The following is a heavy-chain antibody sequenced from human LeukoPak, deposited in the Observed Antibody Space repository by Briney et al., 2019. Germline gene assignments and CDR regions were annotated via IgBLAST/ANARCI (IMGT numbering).Heavy chain of an antibody. Sequence: GGSLRLSCAAPGFTFSDYYMSWIRQAPGKGLEWVSYISSSGSTIYYADSVKGRFTISRDNANNSLYLQMNSLRAEDTAVYYCARGGPSDDLQLYYYYYMDVWGKGTTVTVSS. V-gene: IGHV3-11*01. CDR3: ARGGPSDDLQLYYYYYMDV. CDR1: GFTFSDYY. CDR2: ISSSGSTI. J-gene: IGHJ6*03. D-gene: IGHD1-1*01.